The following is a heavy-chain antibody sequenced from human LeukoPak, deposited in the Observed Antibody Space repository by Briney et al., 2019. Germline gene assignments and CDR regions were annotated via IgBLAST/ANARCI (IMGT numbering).Heavy chain of an antibody. Sequence: PGGSLRLSCAASGFTFSSYGMHWVRQAPGKGLEWVAFIRYDGSNKYYADSVKGRFTISRDNSKNTLYLQMNSLRAEDTAVYYCAKDHHLGSGGYWGQGTLVTVSS. V-gene: IGHV3-30*02. J-gene: IGHJ4*02. CDR2: IRYDGSNK. CDR3: AKDHHLGSGGY. CDR1: GFTFSSYG. D-gene: IGHD3-3*02.